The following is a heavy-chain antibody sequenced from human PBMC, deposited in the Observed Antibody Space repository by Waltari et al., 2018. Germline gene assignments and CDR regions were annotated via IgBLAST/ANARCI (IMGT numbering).Heavy chain of an antibody. CDR2: ISGSGTSA. Sequence: EVQLLESGGGLVQPGWSLRLSCAASGFTFKSNAMSWVRQAPGKGLEWVSTISGSGTSAYWADTLKGRFTISRDNSKNTLYLQMNSLRADDTAVYYCAKDRNDWRFDNWGQGTLVTVSS. J-gene: IGHJ4*02. CDR3: AKDRNDWRFDN. V-gene: IGHV3-23*01. D-gene: IGHD1-1*01. CDR1: GFTFKSNA.